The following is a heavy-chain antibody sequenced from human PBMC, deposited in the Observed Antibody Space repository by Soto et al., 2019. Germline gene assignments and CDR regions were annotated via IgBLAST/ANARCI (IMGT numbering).Heavy chain of an antibody. CDR1: GGTFSSYA. Sequence: QVQLVQSGAEVKKPGSSVKVSCKASGGTFSSYAISWVRQAPGQGLEWMGGSIPIFGTANYAQKCQGRVTITADESTSTAYMELSSLRSEDTAVYYCARSTAMATYYYYGMDVWGQGTTVTVSS. D-gene: IGHD5-18*01. CDR3: ARSTAMATYYYYGMDV. V-gene: IGHV1-69*01. J-gene: IGHJ6*02. CDR2: SIPIFGTA.